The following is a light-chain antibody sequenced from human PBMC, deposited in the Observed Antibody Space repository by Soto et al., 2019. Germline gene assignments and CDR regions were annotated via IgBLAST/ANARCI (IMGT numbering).Light chain of an antibody. Sequence: QSALTQPPSVSGSPGQSVTISCTGTSSDNGSYSRVSWYQQPPGTAPKLMNYDVSNRPSGVPDRFSGSKSGHTASLTISVLQVEDEADYYCSAYTSTSTYVFGTGTKVTVL. J-gene: IGLJ1*01. V-gene: IGLV2-18*02. CDR1: SSDNGSYSR. CDR2: DVS. CDR3: SAYTSTSTYV.